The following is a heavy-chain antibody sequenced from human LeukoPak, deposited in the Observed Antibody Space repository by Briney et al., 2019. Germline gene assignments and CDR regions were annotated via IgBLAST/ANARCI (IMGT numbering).Heavy chain of an antibody. CDR1: GFSVSSSY. CDR3: ARDRRDDYYYHYGMDV. J-gene: IGHJ6*02. V-gene: IGHV3-66*01. Sequence: PGGSLRLSCAASGFSVSSSYMTWVRQAPGKGLEWVSVLYSGGNTYYADSVKGRFTISRDDSKNTLYLEMISLRAEGTAVYYCARDRRDDYYYHYGMDVWGQGTTVTVSS. CDR2: LYSGGNT.